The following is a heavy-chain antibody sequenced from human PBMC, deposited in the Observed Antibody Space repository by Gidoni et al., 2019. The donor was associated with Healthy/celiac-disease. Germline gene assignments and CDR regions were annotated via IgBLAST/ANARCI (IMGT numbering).Heavy chain of an antibody. CDR3: AREASRTAAGTGGWFDP. V-gene: IGHV1-46*01. CDR1: GSTFTSYY. Sequence: QVQLVQSGAEVKKPGASVKVSCKASGSTFTSYYMHWVRQAPGQGLEWMGIINPSGGSTSYEQKFQGRVTMTRDTSTSTVYMELSSLRSEDTAVYYCAREASRTAAGTGGWFDPWGQGTLVTVSS. D-gene: IGHD6-13*01. CDR2: INPSGGST. J-gene: IGHJ5*02.